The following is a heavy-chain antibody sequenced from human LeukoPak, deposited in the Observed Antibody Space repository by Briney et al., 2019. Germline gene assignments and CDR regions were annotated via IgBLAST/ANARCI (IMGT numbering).Heavy chain of an antibody. CDR2: INPKSGGT. Sequence: VASVKVSCKASGYSFTAYYINWVRQAPGQGLEWMGWINPKSGGTHFAQRFQGRVTMTRDTSLSSVSMHLISLRSDDTAVYYCARVQKTTSWGGFDIWGPGTMVTVSS. CDR1: GYSFTAYY. CDR3: ARVQKTTSWGGFDI. D-gene: IGHD1-14*01. V-gene: IGHV1-2*02. J-gene: IGHJ3*02.